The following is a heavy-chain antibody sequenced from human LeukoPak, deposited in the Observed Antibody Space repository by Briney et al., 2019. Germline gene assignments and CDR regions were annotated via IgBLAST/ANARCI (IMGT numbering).Heavy chain of an antibody. D-gene: IGHD3-10*01. CDR3: AKDGYRELWFGEFPPH. CDR2: ISSSGSNI. V-gene: IGHV3-11*01. CDR1: GFTFSDYY. J-gene: IGHJ4*02. Sequence: PGGSLRLSCAASGFTFSDYYMSWIRQAPGKGLEWVSHISSSGSNIYYADSVKGRFTISRDNSKNTLYLQMNSLRAEDTAVYYCAKDGYRELWFGEFPPHWGQGTLVTVSS.